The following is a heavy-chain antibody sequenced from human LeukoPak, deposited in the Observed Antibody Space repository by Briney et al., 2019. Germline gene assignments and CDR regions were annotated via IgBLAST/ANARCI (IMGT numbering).Heavy chain of an antibody. J-gene: IGHJ4*01. Sequence: GGSLRLSCAASGFSFSSYGINWVRQAPGKGLEWVSSISSSGSYIYYADSVKGRFTISRDNAKNSVYLQMSSLRAEDTAMYYCARSSGFFGGYWGQGTLVTASS. CDR1: GFSFSSYG. CDR2: ISSSGSYI. CDR3: ARSSGFFGGY. D-gene: IGHD4-23*01. V-gene: IGHV3-21*01.